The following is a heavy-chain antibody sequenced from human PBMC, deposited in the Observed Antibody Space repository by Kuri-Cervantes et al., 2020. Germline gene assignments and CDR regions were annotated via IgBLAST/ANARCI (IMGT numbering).Heavy chain of an antibody. D-gene: IGHD2-15*01. CDR3: VRTSILCSGGSCYDD. V-gene: IGHV1-8*02. J-gene: IGHJ4*02. CDR2: MNPNSGNT. CDR1: GYTFTSYY. Sequence: ASVKVSCKASGYTFTSYYMHWARQATGQGLEWMGWMNPNSGNTGYAQKFQGRVTMTRNTSISTAYMELSSLRSEDTAVYYCVRTSILCSGGSCYDDWGQGTLVTVSS.